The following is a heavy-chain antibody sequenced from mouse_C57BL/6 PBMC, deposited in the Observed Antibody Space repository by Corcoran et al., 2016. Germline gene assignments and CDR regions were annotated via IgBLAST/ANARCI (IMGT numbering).Heavy chain of an antibody. V-gene: IGHV1-66*01. J-gene: IGHJ2*01. D-gene: IGHD1-1*01. CDR3: ARRTTVPLNFLDY. CDR2: IYPGSGNT. Sequence: QVQLQQSGPELVKPGASVKISCKASGYSFTSYYIHWVKQRPGQGLEWIGWIYPGSGNTKYNEKFKGKAKLTADTSSSTAYMQLSSLTSEDSAVYYCARRTTVPLNFLDYWGQGTTLTVSS. CDR1: GYSFTSYY.